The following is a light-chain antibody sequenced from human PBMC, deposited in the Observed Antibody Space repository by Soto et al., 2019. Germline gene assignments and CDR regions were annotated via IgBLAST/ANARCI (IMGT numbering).Light chain of an antibody. J-gene: IGLJ2*01. CDR1: SSDVGGYNY. Sequence: QSALTQPPSASGSPGQSVTISCTGTSSDVGGYNYVSWYQQHPGKAPKLIISVVSKRPSGVPDRLSGSKSGNTASLTVSGLQAEDEADYYCSSFAGNNNLVFGGGTKLTVL. CDR2: VVS. CDR3: SSFAGNNNLV. V-gene: IGLV2-8*01.